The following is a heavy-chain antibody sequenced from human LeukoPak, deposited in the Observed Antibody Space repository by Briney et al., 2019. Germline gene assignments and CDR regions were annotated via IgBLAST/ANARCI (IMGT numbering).Heavy chain of an antibody. D-gene: IGHD3-22*01. Sequence: SETLSLTCAVYGGSFSGYYWSWIRQPPGKGLEWIGEINHSGSTNYNPSLKSRVTISVDTSKNQFSLKLSSVTAVDTAVYYCARASDNYDSSGYAPWGQGTLVTVSS. V-gene: IGHV4-34*01. CDR3: ARASDNYDSSGYAP. CDR2: INHSGST. J-gene: IGHJ5*02. CDR1: GGSFSGYY.